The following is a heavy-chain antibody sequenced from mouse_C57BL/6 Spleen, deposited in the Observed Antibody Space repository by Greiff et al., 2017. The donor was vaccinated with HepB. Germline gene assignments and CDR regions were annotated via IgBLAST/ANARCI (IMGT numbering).Heavy chain of an antibody. CDR1: GYTFTSYW. Sequence: VQLQQPGAELVKPGASVKVSCKASGYTFTSYWMHWVKQRPGQGLEWIGRIHPSDSDTNYNQKFKGKATLTVDKSSSTAYMQLSSLTSEDSAVYYCALGIYYYGSSFRGFAYWGQGTLVTVSA. J-gene: IGHJ3*01. V-gene: IGHV1-74*01. CDR2: IHPSDSDT. CDR3: ALGIYYYGSSFRGFAY. D-gene: IGHD1-1*01.